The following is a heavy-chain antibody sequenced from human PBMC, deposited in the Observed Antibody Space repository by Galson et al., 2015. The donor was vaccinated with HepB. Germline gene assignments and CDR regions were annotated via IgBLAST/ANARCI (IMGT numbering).Heavy chain of an antibody. J-gene: IGHJ4*02. D-gene: IGHD5-18*01. Sequence: PALVKPTQTLTLTCTFSGFSLSTNGMCVTWIRQPPGKALEWLALIDWDDDKYYRTSLKTRLTISRDTSKNQVVLTMTNMDPVDTATYYCARIRRGYTYAYGFDYWGQGTLVTVSS. CDR1: GFSLSTNGMC. CDR2: IDWDDDK. CDR3: ARIRRGYTYAYGFDY. V-gene: IGHV2-70*01.